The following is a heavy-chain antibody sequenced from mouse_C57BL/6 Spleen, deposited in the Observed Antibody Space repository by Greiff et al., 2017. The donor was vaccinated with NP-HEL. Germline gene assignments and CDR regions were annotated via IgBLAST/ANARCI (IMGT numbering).Heavy chain of an antibody. CDR3: ARPLMTTVVATRYFDV. CDR2: IDPSDSST. CDR1: GYTFTSYW. D-gene: IGHD1-1*01. V-gene: IGHV1-59*01. J-gene: IGHJ1*03. Sequence: VQLQQPGAELVRPGTSVKLSCKASGYTFTSYWMHWVKQRPGQGLEWIGVIDPSDSSTSYNQKFKGKATLTVDTSSSTAYMQLSSLTSEDSAVYYCARPLMTTVVATRYFDVWGTGTTVTGSS.